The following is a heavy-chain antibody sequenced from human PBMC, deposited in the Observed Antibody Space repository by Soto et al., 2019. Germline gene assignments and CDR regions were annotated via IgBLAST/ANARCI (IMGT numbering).Heavy chain of an antibody. CDR1: AGSPIRSSYL. CDR2: IYYSGST. J-gene: IGHJ6*02. Sequence: ALCVTCTVSAGSPIRSSYLWGWIRQAPGMGLEWIGSIYYSGSTYYNPSLKSRVTISVDTSKNQFSLKLSSVTAADTAVYYCARPLGYCTNGVCPPSHYYYGMDVWGQGTTVT. V-gene: IGHV4-39*01. CDR3: ARPLGYCTNGVCPPSHYYYGMDV. D-gene: IGHD2-8*01.